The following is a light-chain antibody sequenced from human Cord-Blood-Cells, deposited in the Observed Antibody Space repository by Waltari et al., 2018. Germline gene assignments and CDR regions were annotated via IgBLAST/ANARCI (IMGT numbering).Light chain of an antibody. CDR1: SSDVGGYNY. V-gene: IGLV2-8*01. Sequence: QSALTQPPSASGSTGQSVTISCTGTSSDVGGYNYASCDQQHPVKAPKLMIYQVSKRHSRVPERFSGSKSGTAASLTVSGLQSEDEVDYSCSSYAGSNNYVVFGGGTKLTVL. J-gene: IGLJ2*01. CDR3: SSYAGSNNYVV. CDR2: QVS.